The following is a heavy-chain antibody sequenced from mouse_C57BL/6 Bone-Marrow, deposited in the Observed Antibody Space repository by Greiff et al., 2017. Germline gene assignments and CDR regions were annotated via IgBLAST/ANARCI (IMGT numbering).Heavy chain of an antibody. V-gene: IGHV1-81*01. CDR2: IYPRSGNT. CDR1: GYTFTSYG. CDR3: GGGAVLLRLYWYFDV. D-gene: IGHD1-1*01. J-gene: IGHJ1*03. Sequence: VQLQQSGAELARPGASVKLSCKASGYTFTSYGISWVKQRTGQGLEWIGEIYPRSGNTYYNEKFKGKATLTADKSSSTAYMELRSLTSEDSAVYFCGGGAVLLRLYWYFDVWGTGTTVTVSS.